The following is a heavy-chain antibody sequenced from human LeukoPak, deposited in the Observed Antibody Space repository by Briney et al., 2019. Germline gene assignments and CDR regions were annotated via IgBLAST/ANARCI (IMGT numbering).Heavy chain of an antibody. V-gene: IGHV3-74*01. D-gene: IGHD3-10*01. CDR2: ISSDGTYT. CDR3: ARERGVY. CDR1: GFTFSSHL. Sequence: GGSLRLSCAASGFTFSSHLMHWVRQAPGKGLVWVSRISSDGTYTNYADSVRGRFTISRDNAKNTLYLQMNSLRAEDTAVYYCARERGVYWGQGTLVTVFS. J-gene: IGHJ4*02.